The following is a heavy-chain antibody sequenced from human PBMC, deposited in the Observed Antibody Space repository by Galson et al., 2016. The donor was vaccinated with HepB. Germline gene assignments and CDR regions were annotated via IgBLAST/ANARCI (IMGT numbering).Heavy chain of an antibody. J-gene: IGHJ4*02. CDR3: AKKGCGGTQCYENF. CDR2: ISSGSTTT. D-gene: IGHD2-21*01. V-gene: IGHV3-23*01. Sequence: SLRLSCAASGFAFSTYAMTWVRQAPGKGLEWVSDISSGSTTTSSADSVKGRFTISRDNSKNTLYLQMSSLRVEDTAVYYCAKKGCGGTQCYENFWGQGTLGTVSS. CDR1: GFAFSTYA.